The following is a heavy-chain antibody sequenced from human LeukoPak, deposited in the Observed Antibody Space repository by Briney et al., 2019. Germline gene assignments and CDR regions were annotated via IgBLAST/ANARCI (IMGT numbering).Heavy chain of an antibody. J-gene: IGHJ4*02. Sequence: GGSLRLSCAASGITFSNYAMSWVRQAPGKGLEWVSAIRGSGVSIYSADSVKGRFTISRDNSKNTLYLQMNSLRAEDTAVYYCAKEASSSGWYAFDYWGQGTLVTVSS. CDR3: AKEASSSGWYAFDY. V-gene: IGHV3-23*01. CDR1: GITFSNYA. CDR2: IRGSGVSI. D-gene: IGHD6-19*01.